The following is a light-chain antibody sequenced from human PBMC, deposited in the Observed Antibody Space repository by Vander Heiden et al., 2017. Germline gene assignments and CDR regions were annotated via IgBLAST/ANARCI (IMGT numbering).Light chain of an antibody. Sequence: DIVMTQSPDSLAVSLGERATINCKSSQSVLYSSNNKNYLAWYQQKPGQPPKLLIFWASTRESGVPDRFSGSGSGTDFTPTTSSLQAEDVSVYYCQQEDSTPIAFGGGTKVEIK. CDR3: QQEDSTPIA. V-gene: IGKV4-1*01. CDR1: QSVLYSSNNKNY. CDR2: WAS. J-gene: IGKJ4*01.